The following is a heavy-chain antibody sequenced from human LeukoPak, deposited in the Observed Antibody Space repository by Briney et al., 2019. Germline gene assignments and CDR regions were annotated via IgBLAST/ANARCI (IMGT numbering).Heavy chain of an antibody. J-gene: IGHJ4*02. CDR1: GGSFSGYY. V-gene: IGHV4-34*09. Sequence: SETLSLTCAVYGGSFSGYYWSWIRQPPGKGLEWIGEINHSGSTYYNPSLKSRVTISVDTSKNQFSLKLSSVTAADTAVYYCASGLRFLEWFWFDYWGQGALVTVSS. CDR2: INHSGST. CDR3: ASGLRFLEWFWFDY. D-gene: IGHD3-3*01.